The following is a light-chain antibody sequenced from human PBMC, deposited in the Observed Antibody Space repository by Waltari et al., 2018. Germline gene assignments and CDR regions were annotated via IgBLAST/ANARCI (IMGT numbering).Light chain of an antibody. Sequence: QSVLTQPPSVSAAPGQRVTISCSGGSSNIWNNYVSWYRQFPGTAPKLLSYENTERPSAIPGRFSGSKSGTSATLDSTGLQAGDEADYYCGTWDSSLSGAVFGGGTHLTVL. CDR3: GTWDSSLSGAV. J-gene: IGLJ7*01. CDR2: ENT. CDR1: SSNIWNNY. V-gene: IGLV1-51*02.